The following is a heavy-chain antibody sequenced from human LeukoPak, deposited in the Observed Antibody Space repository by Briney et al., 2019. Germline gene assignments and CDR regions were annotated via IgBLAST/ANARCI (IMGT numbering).Heavy chain of an antibody. CDR2: ISGSGGST. CDR3: ARVYYDSSGFYRGAFDI. J-gene: IGHJ3*02. V-gene: IGHV3-23*01. CDR1: GFTFSSYA. D-gene: IGHD3-22*01. Sequence: GGSLRLSCASSGFTFSSYAMSWVRQAPGKGLEWVSVISGSGGSTSYADSVKGRFTISRDNAKNSLYLQMISLRVEDTAVYYCARVYYDSSGFYRGAFDIWGQGTMVTVSS.